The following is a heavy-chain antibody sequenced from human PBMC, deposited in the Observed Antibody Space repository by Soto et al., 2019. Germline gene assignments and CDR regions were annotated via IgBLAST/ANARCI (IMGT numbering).Heavy chain of an antibody. V-gene: IGHV3-23*01. Sequence: PGGSLRLSCAASGFTFTNYAMSWVRQAPGKGLEWVSTISGSGGSTHYADSVKGRFTISRDTSKNTLYLQMNSLRAEDTAVFYCAKVPRIAAVGSFFDYWGQGTLVTVSS. CDR3: AKVPRIAAVGSFFDY. D-gene: IGHD6-13*01. CDR1: GFTFTNYA. J-gene: IGHJ4*02. CDR2: ISGSGGST.